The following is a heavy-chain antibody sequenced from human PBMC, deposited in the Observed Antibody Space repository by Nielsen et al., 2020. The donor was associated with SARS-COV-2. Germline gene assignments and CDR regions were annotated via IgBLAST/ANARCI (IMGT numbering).Heavy chain of an antibody. CDR1: GDSISSGDYY. Sequence: SEPLSLTCTVSGDSISSGDYYWSRIRQPPGKGLEWITYIYHSGSTYYNPSPKSRVSISVDTSKNQFSLNLSSVTAADTAVYYCARGGVSLYYYYMDVWGKGTTVTVSS. V-gene: IGHV4-30-4*01. CDR3: ARGGVSLYYYYMDV. D-gene: IGHD3-10*01. CDR2: IYHSGST. J-gene: IGHJ6*03.